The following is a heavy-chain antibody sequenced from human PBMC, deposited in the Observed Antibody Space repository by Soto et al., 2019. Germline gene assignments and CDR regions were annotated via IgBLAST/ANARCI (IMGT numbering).Heavy chain of an antibody. CDR3: ARDLKLVPYYYYGMDV. CDR1: GGYISSSNW. Sequence: QVQLQESGPGLVKPSGTLSLTCAVSGGYISSSNWWSWVRQPPGKGLEWIGEIYHSGSTNYNPSLKSRVTISLDKSKNQFSLKLSSVTAADTAVYSCARDLKLVPYYYYGMDVWGQGTTVTVSS. D-gene: IGHD6-6*01. J-gene: IGHJ6*02. CDR2: IYHSGST. V-gene: IGHV4-4*02.